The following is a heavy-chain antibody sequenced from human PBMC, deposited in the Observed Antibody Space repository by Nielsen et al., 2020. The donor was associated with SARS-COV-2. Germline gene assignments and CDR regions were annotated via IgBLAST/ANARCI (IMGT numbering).Heavy chain of an antibody. Sequence: SETLSLTCTVSGGSVSSGSYYWSWIRQPPGKGLEWIGYIYDSGDTKYNPSLKSRVTISVDTSKNQFSLRLSSVTAADTAVYYCARDGVSGNYFDYWGPGTLVTVSS. D-gene: IGHD6-19*01. CDR2: IYDSGDT. CDR1: GGSVSSGSYY. J-gene: IGHJ4*02. V-gene: IGHV4-61*01. CDR3: ARDGVSGNYFDY.